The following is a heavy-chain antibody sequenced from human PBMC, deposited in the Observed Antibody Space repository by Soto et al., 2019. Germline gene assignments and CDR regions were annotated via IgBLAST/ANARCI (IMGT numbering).Heavy chain of an antibody. CDR3: ARGPYYDLIWNYYYMDV. D-gene: IGHD3-16*01. J-gene: IGHJ6*03. CDR2: IYYSGRT. CDR1: GGSISGHY. V-gene: IGHV4-59*08. Sequence: QVQLQESGPGLVKPSETLSLSCNVSGGSISGHYWSWVRQTPGKGLEWIGSIYYSGRTNYNPSLKSRVTISVDTSKNHFSLRLTSVTAADTAVYYCARGPYYDLIWNYYYMDVWGKGTTVTVSS.